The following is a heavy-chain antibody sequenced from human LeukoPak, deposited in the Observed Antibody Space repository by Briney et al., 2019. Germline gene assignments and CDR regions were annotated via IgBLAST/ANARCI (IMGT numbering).Heavy chain of an antibody. CDR1: GYTFTGYF. Sequence: GASVKVSCKASGYTFTGYFMHWVRQAPGRGLEWMGWINPNSGGTNYAQKFQGRVTMTSDTSISTAYIELTRLRSDDTAVYYCARDLDGSSGCDYWGQGTLVTLSS. CDR2: INPNSGGT. CDR3: ARDLDGSSGCDY. J-gene: IGHJ4*02. V-gene: IGHV1-2*02. D-gene: IGHD6-13*01.